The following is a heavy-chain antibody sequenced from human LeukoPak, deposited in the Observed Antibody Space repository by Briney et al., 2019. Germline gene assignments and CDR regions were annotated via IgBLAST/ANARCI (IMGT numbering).Heavy chain of an antibody. CDR2: IYSGGST. V-gene: IGHV3-53*01. D-gene: IGHD6-19*01. Sequence: GGSLRLSCAASGFTVSSNYMSWVRQAPGKGLEWVSVIYSGGSTYYADSVKGRFTISRDNSKNTLYLQMNSLRAEDTAVYYCARVRAVAGIRYWHFDLWGRGTLVTVSS. CDR3: ARVRAVAGIRYWHFDL. J-gene: IGHJ2*01. CDR1: GFTVSSNY.